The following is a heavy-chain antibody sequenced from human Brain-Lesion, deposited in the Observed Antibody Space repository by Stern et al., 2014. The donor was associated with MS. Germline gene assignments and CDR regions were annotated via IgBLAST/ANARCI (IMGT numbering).Heavy chain of an antibody. CDR3: ARDQRGITIFGVVTDYYYLGMDV. V-gene: IGHV1-2*02. CDR2: INPNTGGT. Sequence: VQLVQYGAEVKKPGASVKVSCKTSGYIFTGYYIHWVRQAPGQGLEWMAWINPNTGGTKYAQKFQGRVTMSRDTSISTAYVELSSLISDDTAVYYCARDQRGITIFGVVTDYYYLGMDVWGQGTTVTVSS. J-gene: IGHJ6*02. D-gene: IGHD3-3*01. CDR1: GYIFTGYY.